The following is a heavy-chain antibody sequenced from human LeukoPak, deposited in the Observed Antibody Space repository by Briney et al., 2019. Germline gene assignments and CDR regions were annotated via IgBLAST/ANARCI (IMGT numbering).Heavy chain of an antibody. CDR3: AREAFTTVTSATDAFDI. V-gene: IGHV1-2*02. D-gene: IGHD4-17*01. CDR1: GYTFTDYY. Sequence: GASVKVSCRASGYTFTDYYIHWVRQAPGQGLEWMGWINPNSVATNYAQKFQGRVTMTRDTSISTAYMELSRLRSDDTAVCYCAREAFTTVTSATDAFDIWGQGTMVTVSS. J-gene: IGHJ3*02. CDR2: INPNSVAT.